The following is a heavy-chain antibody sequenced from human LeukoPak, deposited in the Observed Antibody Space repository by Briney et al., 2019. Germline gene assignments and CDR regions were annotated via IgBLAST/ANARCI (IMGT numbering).Heavy chain of an antibody. Sequence: GGSLRLSCAASGFTFSSYAMSWVRQAPGKGLEWVSAISGSGGSTYYADSVKGRLTISRDNSKNTLYLQMNSLRAEDTAVYYCAKDTYYYGSGSPGDYWGQGTLVTVSS. CDR1: GFTFSSYA. D-gene: IGHD3-10*01. CDR2: ISGSGGST. CDR3: AKDTYYYGSGSPGDY. J-gene: IGHJ4*02. V-gene: IGHV3-23*01.